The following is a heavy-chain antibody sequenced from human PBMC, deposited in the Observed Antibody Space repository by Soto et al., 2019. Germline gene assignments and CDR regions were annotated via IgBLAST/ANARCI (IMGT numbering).Heavy chain of an antibody. D-gene: IGHD5-12*01. V-gene: IGHV4-39*01. CDR2: IYYSGST. J-gene: IGHJ4*02. Sequence: PGKGLEWIGSIYYSGSTYYNPSLESRVTISVDTSKNQFSLKLSSVTAADTAVYYCARPSNIVATRGDYCGQGTLVTVS. CDR3: ARPSNIVATRGDY.